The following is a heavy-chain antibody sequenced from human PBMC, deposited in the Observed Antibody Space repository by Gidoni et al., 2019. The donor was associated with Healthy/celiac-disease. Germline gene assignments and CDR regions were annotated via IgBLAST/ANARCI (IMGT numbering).Heavy chain of an antibody. J-gene: IGHJ5*02. CDR2: ISGSGGST. V-gene: IGHV3-23*01. D-gene: IGHD6-19*01. CDR1: GFPCSSYA. CDR3: AKGTSYSSGWFDP. Sequence: EVQLLESGGGLVQHGGSLRLSCAASGFPCSSYAMSWVRQAPGKGLEWVSAISGSGGSTYYADSVKGRFTISRDNSKNTLYLQMNSLRAEDTAVYYCAKGTSYSSGWFDPWGQGTLVTVSS.